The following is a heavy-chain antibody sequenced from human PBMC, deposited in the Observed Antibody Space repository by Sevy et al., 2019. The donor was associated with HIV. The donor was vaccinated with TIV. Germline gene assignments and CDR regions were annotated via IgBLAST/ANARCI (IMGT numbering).Heavy chain of an antibody. D-gene: IGHD3-22*01. Sequence: ASVKVSCKVSGKTLTQLSMHWVRQAPGKGLEWMGSYDPEDDKRIYAQKFQGRVTMTEDKSTDTAYMELRNLRSEDTAVYYCATTKDYYESSGSPFDYWGQGTLVTVSS. CDR3: ATTKDYYESSGSPFDY. J-gene: IGHJ4*02. V-gene: IGHV1-24*01. CDR1: GKTLTQLS. CDR2: YDPEDDKR.